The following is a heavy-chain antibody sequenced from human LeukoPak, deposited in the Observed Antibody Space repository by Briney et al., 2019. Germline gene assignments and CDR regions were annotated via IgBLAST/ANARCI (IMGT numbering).Heavy chain of an antibody. CDR1: GFSFSTYA. CDR3: AKVHPMVREVAFDY. V-gene: IGHV3-23*01. CDR2: ISGSGGRT. D-gene: IGHD3-10*01. J-gene: IGHJ4*02. Sequence: GASLRLSCAASGFSFSTYAMSWVRQAPGKGLEWVSAISGSGGRTYYADSVKGRFTISRDNSKNTVYLQMNSLRAEDTAVYYCAKVHPMVREVAFDYWGQGTLVTVSS.